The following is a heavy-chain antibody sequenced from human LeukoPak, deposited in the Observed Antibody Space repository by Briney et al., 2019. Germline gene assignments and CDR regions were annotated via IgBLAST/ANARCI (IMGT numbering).Heavy chain of an antibody. Sequence: GGSLRLSCAASGFTFSSYAMSWVRQAPGKGLEWVSAISGSGGSTYYADSVKGRFTISRDNSKNTLYLQMNSLRAEDTAVYYCAKDRVGFLEWLSLDYWGQGTLVTVSS. J-gene: IGHJ4*02. CDR1: GFTFSSYA. V-gene: IGHV3-23*01. D-gene: IGHD3-3*01. CDR3: AKDRVGFLEWLSLDY. CDR2: ISGSGGST.